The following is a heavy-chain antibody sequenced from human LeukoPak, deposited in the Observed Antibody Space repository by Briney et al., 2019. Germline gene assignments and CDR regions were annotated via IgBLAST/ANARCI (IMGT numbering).Heavy chain of an antibody. Sequence: SETLSLTCAVYGGSFSGHYWSWIRQPPGKGLEWIGEINDSGSTEGNPSLKSRLTISVDTSKNQFSLKLSSVTAADTAVYYCARDRDYNSGWYFGYFDYWGQGTLVTVSS. J-gene: IGHJ4*02. V-gene: IGHV4-34*01. CDR3: ARDRDYNSGWYFGYFDY. CDR2: INDSGST. CDR1: GGSFSGHY. D-gene: IGHD6-19*01.